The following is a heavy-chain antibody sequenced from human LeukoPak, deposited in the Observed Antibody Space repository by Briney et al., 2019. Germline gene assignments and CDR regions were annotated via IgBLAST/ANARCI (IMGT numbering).Heavy chain of an antibody. V-gene: IGHV4-34*01. D-gene: IGHD6-13*01. J-gene: IGHJ1*01. CDR2: INHSGIT. CDR3: ARGNIAAAVKY. CDR1: GGSLIDHY. Sequence: SETLSLTCAVYGGSLIDHYWNWIRQPPGKGLEWIGEINHSGITKYNPSLKSRVTISVDTSKNQFSLNLNSVTAADTAVYYCARGNIAAAVKYWGQGTLVIVSS.